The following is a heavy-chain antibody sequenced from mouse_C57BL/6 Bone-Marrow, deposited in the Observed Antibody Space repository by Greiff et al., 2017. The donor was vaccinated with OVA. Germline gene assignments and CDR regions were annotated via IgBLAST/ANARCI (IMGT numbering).Heavy chain of an antibody. V-gene: IGHV1-15*01. CDR1: GYTFTDYE. CDR2: IDPETGGT. J-gene: IGHJ4*01. D-gene: IGHD1-1*01. CDR3: TRKGTVGYAMDY. Sequence: QVQLQQSGAELVRPGASVTLSCKASGYTFTDYEMHWVKQTPVHGLEWIGAIDPETGGTAYNQKFKGKAILTADKSSSTAYMELRSLTSEYSAVYYCTRKGTVGYAMDYWGQGTSVTVSS.